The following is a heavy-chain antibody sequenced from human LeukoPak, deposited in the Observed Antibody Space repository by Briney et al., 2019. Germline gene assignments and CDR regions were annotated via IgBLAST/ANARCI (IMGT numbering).Heavy chain of an antibody. V-gene: IGHV4-39*01. CDR1: GGSISSSSYY. J-gene: IGHJ4*02. D-gene: IGHD1-26*01. Sequence: SETLSLTCTVSGGSISSSSYYWGWIRQPPGKGLEWIGSIYYSGSTYYNPSLKSRVTISVDTSKNQFSLKLSSVTAADTAVYYCASIVGATHLAFDHWGQGTLVTVSS. CDR2: IYYSGST. CDR3: ASIVGATHLAFDH.